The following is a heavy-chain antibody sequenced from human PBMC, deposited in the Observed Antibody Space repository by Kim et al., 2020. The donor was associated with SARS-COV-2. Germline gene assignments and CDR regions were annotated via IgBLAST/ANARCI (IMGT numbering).Heavy chain of an antibody. V-gene: IGHV3-9*01. Sequence: GGSLRLSCAASGFTFDDYAMHWVRQAPGKGLEWVSGISWNSGSIGYADPVKGRFTISRDHAKNSLYLQMNSLRAEDTALYYCARLGYDSSGYVDYWGQGT. D-gene: IGHD3-22*01. CDR1: GFTFDDYA. J-gene: IGHJ4*02. CDR2: ISWNSGSI. CDR3: ARLGYDSSGYVDY.